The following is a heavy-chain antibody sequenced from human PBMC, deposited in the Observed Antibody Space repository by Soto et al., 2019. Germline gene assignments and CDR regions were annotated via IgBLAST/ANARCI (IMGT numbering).Heavy chain of an antibody. J-gene: IGHJ6*02. CDR2: IKQGGNEK. V-gene: IGHV3-7*01. CDR1: GFMFSTYL. CDR3: VGALTYEVPYYYYGMDV. D-gene: IGHD3-16*01. Sequence: LRLSCEASGFMFSTYLMSWVRQAPGKGLEWVANIKQGGNEKFYVDSVKGRFTISRDNAKKSLFLQMNSLRPEDTAVYYCVGALTYEVPYYYYGMDVWGQGTTVTVSS.